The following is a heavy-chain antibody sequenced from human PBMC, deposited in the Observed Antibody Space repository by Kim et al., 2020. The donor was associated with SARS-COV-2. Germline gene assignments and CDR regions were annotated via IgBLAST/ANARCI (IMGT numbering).Heavy chain of an antibody. CDR3: ARDHGGGNIGY. CDR2: INTKTGTP. J-gene: IGHJ4*02. Sequence: ASVKVSCKASGYTFSTYAINWVRQAPGQGIEYMGWINTKTGTPTYAQAFTGRFVFSLDTSVTTAYLEISSLKAEDTAVYYCARDHGGGNIGYWGQGTLVTVSS. V-gene: IGHV7-4-1*02. D-gene: IGHD2-15*01. CDR1: GYTFSTYA.